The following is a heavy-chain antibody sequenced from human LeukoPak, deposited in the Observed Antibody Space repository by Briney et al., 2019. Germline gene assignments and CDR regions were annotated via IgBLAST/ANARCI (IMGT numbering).Heavy chain of an antibody. CDR1: GFTFSSYG. D-gene: IGHD5-24*01. CDR2: IWYDGSNK. Sequence: PGRSLRLSCAASGFTFSSYGMHWVRQAPGKGLEWVAVIWYDGSNKYYADSVKGRFTISRDNSKNTLYLQMDNLRADDTAVYYCVRGSGGDGYGYWGDYWGQGTLVTVSP. V-gene: IGHV3-33*01. CDR3: VRGSGGDGYGYWGDY. J-gene: IGHJ4*02.